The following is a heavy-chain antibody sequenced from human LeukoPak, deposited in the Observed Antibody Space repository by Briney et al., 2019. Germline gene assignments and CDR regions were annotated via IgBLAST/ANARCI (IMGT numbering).Heavy chain of an antibody. CDR3: AREDGYDARASSY. V-gene: IGHV1-18*01. Sequence: ASVKVSCKASGYTFTSYGISWVRQAPGQGLDWMGWISAYNGNTNYAQKLQGRVTMTTDTSTSTAYVELRSLRSDDTAVYYCAREDGYDARASSYWGQGTLVTVSS. CDR2: ISAYNGNT. D-gene: IGHD5-24*01. J-gene: IGHJ4*02. CDR1: GYTFTSYG.